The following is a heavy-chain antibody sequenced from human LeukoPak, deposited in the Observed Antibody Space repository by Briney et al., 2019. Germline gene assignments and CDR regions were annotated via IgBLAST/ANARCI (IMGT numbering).Heavy chain of an antibody. V-gene: IGHV4-38-2*02. CDR1: GYSISSGYY. Sequence: SETLSLTCTVSGYSISSGYYWGWIRQPPGKGLEWIGSLFHSGSTYYNPSLKSRVTISVDTSKNPFSLKLSSVTAADTAVYYCARANYYDSSGYSRGAFDIWGQGTMVTVSS. CDR2: LFHSGST. CDR3: ARANYYDSSGYSRGAFDI. J-gene: IGHJ3*02. D-gene: IGHD3-22*01.